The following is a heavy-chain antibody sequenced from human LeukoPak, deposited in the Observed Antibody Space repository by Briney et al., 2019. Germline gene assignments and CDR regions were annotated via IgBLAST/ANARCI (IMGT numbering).Heavy chain of an antibody. CDR1: GYTFTSYG. CDR2: ISAYNGNT. J-gene: IGHJ2*01. V-gene: IGHV1-18*01. D-gene: IGHD3-10*01. Sequence: ASVKVSCKASGYTFTSYGILWVRQAPGQGLEWMGWISAYNGNTKYAQKLQGRVTMTTDTSTSIAHMELRSLRSDDTAVYYCARITMVRGVIFDWYFDLWGRDTLVTVSS. CDR3: ARITMVRGVIFDWYFDL.